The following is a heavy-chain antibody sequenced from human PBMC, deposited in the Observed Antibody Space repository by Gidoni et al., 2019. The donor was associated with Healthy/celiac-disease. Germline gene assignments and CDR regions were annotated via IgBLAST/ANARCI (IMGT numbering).Heavy chain of an antibody. Sequence: QLQLQESGPGLVKPSETLSLTCTVSGGSISSSRYYWGWIRQPPGKGLEWIGSIYYSGSTYYHPSLKSRVTISVDTSKNQFSLKLSSVTAADTAVYYCARDSTFAQEYYYGMDVWGQGTTVTVSS. J-gene: IGHJ6*02. CDR3: ARDSTFAQEYYYGMDV. V-gene: IGHV4-39*07. CDR2: IYYSGST. CDR1: GGSISSSRYY.